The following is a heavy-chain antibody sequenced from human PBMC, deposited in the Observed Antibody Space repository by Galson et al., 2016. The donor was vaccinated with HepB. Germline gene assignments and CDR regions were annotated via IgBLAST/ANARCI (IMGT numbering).Heavy chain of an antibody. CDR3: ARALIAARGWFDS. V-gene: IGHV4-34*01. D-gene: IGHD6-6*01. Sequence: SETLSLTCAVYGGSFSGYQWIWIRQPPAKGLEWIGEISHSGSTNYNPSRKSRVTISIDTSKNQFSLKLSSVTAADTAVYYCARALIAARGWFDSWGQGTLVTVSS. CDR1: GGSFSGYQ. J-gene: IGHJ5*01. CDR2: ISHSGST.